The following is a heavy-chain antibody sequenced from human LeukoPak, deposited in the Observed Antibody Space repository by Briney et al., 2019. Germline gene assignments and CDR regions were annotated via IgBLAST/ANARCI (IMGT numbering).Heavy chain of an antibody. CDR2: IIVGSGAT. D-gene: IGHD3-16*01. Sequence: ASVKVSCKASGFTSTNFAVQWVRQARGQRLEWIGWIIVGSGATKCAQDFQERVTITRDLSTNTLYMELRSLTSEDTAVYYCAADLSNPRMGASYLDPWGQGTLVTVSS. J-gene: IGHJ5*02. CDR1: GFTSTNFA. V-gene: IGHV1-58*01. CDR3: AADLSNPRMGASYLDP.